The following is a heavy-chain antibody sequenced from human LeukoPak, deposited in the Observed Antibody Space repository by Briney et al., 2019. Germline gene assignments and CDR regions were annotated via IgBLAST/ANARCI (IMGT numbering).Heavy chain of an antibody. J-gene: IGHJ4*02. CDR2: TYYRSKWFY. D-gene: IGHD6-19*01. CDR3: ARTIGGAGTVGGFYY. Sequence: SQTLSLTCAISGDSVSSDSAARNWIRQSPSRGLEWLGRTYYRSKWFYDYAVSVNSRVTIRPDTSKNQFSLQLNSVTPEDTAVYYCARTIGGAGTVGGFYYWGQGTLVTVSS. CDR1: GDSVSSDSAA. V-gene: IGHV6-1*01.